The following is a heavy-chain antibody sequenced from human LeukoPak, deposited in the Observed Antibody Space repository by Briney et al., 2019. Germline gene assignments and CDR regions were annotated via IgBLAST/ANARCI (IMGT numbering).Heavy chain of an antibody. J-gene: IGHJ4*02. CDR1: GGSVSSSSYF. Sequence: SETLSLTCTVSGGSVSSSSYFWGWIRQPPGKGLQWIGSIYYSGSTYYNPSLKSRITISVDTSKNQFSLKLSSVTAADTAVYYCASGKRGYSGYDFEYWGQGTLVTVSS. V-gene: IGHV4-39*01. D-gene: IGHD5-12*01. CDR3: ASGKRGYSGYDFEY. CDR2: IYYSGST.